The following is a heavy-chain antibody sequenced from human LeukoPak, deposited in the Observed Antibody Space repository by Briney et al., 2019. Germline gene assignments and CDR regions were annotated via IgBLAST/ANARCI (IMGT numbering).Heavy chain of an antibody. Sequence: ASVKVSCKASGYTFTSYAMNWVRQAPGQGLEWMGWINTNTGNPTYAQGFTGRFVFSLDTSVSTAYLQISSLKAEDTAVYYCARGRDRITIFGVVISRRDYYYYMDVWGKGTTVTVSS. D-gene: IGHD3-3*01. CDR3: ARGRDRITIFGVVISRRDYYYYMDV. CDR2: INTNTGNP. CDR1: GYTFTSYA. J-gene: IGHJ6*03. V-gene: IGHV7-4-1*02.